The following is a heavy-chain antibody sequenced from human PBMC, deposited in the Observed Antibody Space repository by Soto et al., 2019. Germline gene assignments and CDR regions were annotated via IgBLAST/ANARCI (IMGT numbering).Heavy chain of an antibody. V-gene: IGHV5-51*01. CDR1: GYSFTSYW. CDR3: ARYCSGGRCYRPSYQFDY. D-gene: IGHD2-15*01. CDR2: IYPGDSDT. J-gene: IGHJ4*02. Sequence: PGESLKISCKGFGYSFTSYWIGWVRQMPGKGLELMGIIYPGDSDTKYSPSFQGQVTISADKSISTAYLQWTSLKASDTAMYYCARYCSGGRCYRPSYQFDYWGQGTLVTVSS.